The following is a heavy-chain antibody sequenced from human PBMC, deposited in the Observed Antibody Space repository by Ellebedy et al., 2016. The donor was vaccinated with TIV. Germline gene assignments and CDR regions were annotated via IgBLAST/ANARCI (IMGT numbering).Heavy chain of an antibody. J-gene: IGHJ2*01. D-gene: IGHD3-10*01. CDR3: VRDAAGTQGTYWYFDL. V-gene: IGHV3-48*02. CDR2: ISNRDGIV. CDR1: GFIFNTYS. Sequence: GGSLRLSCAASGFIFNTYSMNWVRQAPGKRLEWISYISNRDGIVYYADSVEGRFTISRDDARNSLSLQMNSLRDEDTAIYHCVRDAAGTQGTYWYFDLWGRGTLVTVSS.